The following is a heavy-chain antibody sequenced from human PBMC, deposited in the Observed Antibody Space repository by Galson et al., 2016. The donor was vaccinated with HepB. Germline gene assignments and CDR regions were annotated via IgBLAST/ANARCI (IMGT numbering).Heavy chain of an antibody. CDR2: IIPIFGTV. J-gene: IGHJ6*02. CDR3: AREGSPSFLYGMHV. V-gene: IGHV1-69*13. D-gene: IGHD6-6*01. Sequence: SVKVSCKASGGTFSSYAISWVRQAPGQGLEWMGGIIPIFGTVNYEQKFQGRVTTTADESTSTAYLELSSLRSKDTAVSYCAREGSPSFLYGMHVWGQGTTVTVSS. CDR1: GGTFSSYA.